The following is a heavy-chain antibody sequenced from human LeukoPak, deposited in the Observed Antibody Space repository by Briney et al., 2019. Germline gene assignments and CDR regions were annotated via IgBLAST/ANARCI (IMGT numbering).Heavy chain of an antibody. Sequence: GGSLRLSCVASGFIFSNYWMHWVRQAPGKGLVWVSRSSSDGSSTVYADSVEGRFTISRDNAKNTLYLQMNSLRAEDTALYYCARDGDSTVDFDYSGQGTLVSVSS. D-gene: IGHD4-23*01. CDR3: ARDGDSTVDFDY. CDR2: SSSDGSST. J-gene: IGHJ4*02. V-gene: IGHV3-74*01. CDR1: GFIFSNYW.